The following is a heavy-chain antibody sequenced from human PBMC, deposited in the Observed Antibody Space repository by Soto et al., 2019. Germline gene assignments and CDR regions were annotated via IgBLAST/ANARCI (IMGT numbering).Heavy chain of an antibody. D-gene: IGHD3-10*01. CDR2: IYHSGIT. CDR3: TRAYILHKYYYGSGSKIMEQYYYYGMDV. J-gene: IGHJ6*02. V-gene: IGHV4-4*02. CDR1: GGSISSSNW. Sequence: PSETLSLTCAVSGGSISSSNWWSWVRQPPGKGLEWIGEIYHSGITNYNPSLKSRVTISVDKSKNQFSLKLSSVTAADTAVYYCTRAYILHKYYYGSGSKIMEQYYYYGMDVWCQGITVTVS.